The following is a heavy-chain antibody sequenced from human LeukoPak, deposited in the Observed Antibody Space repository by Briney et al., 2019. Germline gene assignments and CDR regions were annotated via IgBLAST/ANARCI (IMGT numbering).Heavy chain of an antibody. CDR2: ISTDGSST. J-gene: IGHJ4*02. D-gene: IGHD1-26*01. V-gene: IGHV3-74*01. CDR3: AKFSGSNLRAY. CDR1: GFTFSSYW. Sequence: GGSLRLSCAASGFTFSSYWMHWVRQVPGKGLVWVSRISTDGSSTTYADSVKGRFTISRDNARNSLYLQMNSLRVEDTAVYYCAKFSGSNLRAYWGQGSLVTVSS.